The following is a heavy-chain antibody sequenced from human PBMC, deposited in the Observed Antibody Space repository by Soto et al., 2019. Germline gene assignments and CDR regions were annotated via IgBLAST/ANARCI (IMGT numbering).Heavy chain of an antibody. D-gene: IGHD3-10*01. V-gene: IGHV4-59*01. CDR1: GGSISSYY. Sequence: QVQLQESGPGLVKPSETLSLTCTVSGGSISSYYWSWIRQPPGKGLEWLGYIYYSGSTNYNPSLKCRVTISVDTSKNHFSLKLSSVTAADTAVYYCARGDPLLWFGEKVYYGMDVWGQGTTVTVSS. J-gene: IGHJ6*02. CDR2: IYYSGST. CDR3: ARGDPLLWFGEKVYYGMDV.